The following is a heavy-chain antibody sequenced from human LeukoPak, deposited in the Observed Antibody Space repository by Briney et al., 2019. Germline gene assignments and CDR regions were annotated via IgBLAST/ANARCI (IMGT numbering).Heavy chain of an antibody. Sequence: PSETLSLTCTVSGGSVSSGSYYWGWIPQPPGKGLEWIGYIYYSGSTNYNPSLKRRVTISVDTSKNQFSLKLSSVTAADTAVYYCARDRGSGYCSSTSCPTYNWFDPWGQGTLVTVSS. J-gene: IGHJ5*02. V-gene: IGHV4-61*01. D-gene: IGHD2-2*01. CDR2: IYYSGST. CDR3: ARDRGSGYCSSTSCPTYNWFDP. CDR1: GGSVSSGSYY.